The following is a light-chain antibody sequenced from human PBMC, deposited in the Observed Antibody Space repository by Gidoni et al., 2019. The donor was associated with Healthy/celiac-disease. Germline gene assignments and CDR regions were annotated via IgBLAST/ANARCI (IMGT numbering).Light chain of an antibody. CDR2: DNN. V-gene: IGLV1-51*01. CDR3: GTWDRSLSAVV. Sequence: QSVLPQPPSVSAAHGQMVTISCSGSSSNIWNNSVAWYQQLPGTAPNLLIYDNNKRPSGMPARFSGSQSGTSATLGITVLQTGDEADYYCGTWDRSLSAVVFGVGTKLTVL. J-gene: IGLJ2*01. CDR1: SSNIWNNS.